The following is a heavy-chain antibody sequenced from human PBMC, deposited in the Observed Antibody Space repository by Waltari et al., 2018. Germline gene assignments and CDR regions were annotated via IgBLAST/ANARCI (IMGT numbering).Heavy chain of an antibody. CDR3: ARDRRGSYFGADGMDV. Sequence: VKLVESGGGLVQRGGSLGLSCAASGFTYSSYWMHWVGQDPGKGLGWVSRINSDGSSTSYADSVKGRFTISRDNAKNTLYLQMNSLRAEDTAVYYCARDRRGSYFGADGMDVWGQGTTVTVSS. CDR2: INSDGSST. CDR1: GFTYSSYW. J-gene: IGHJ6*02. V-gene: IGHV3-74*01. D-gene: IGHD1-26*01.